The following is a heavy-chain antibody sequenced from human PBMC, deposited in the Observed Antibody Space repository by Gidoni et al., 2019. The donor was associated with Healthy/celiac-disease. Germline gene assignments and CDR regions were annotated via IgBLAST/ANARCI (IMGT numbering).Heavy chain of an antibody. CDR1: GDRVSSNSAA. J-gene: IGHJ2*01. CDR2: TYYRSNCYN. D-gene: IGHD6-13*01. V-gene: IGHV6-1*01. CDR3: ARVYGSSWSTPYWYFDL. Sequence: QVQLQQSGPGLVKPSQTLSLTCAISGDRVSSNSAAWNWIRQSPSRGLEWLGRTYYRSNCYNDYAVSVKSRITINPDTSKTQFSLQLNSVTPEDTAVYYCARVYGSSWSTPYWYFDLWGRGTLVTVSS.